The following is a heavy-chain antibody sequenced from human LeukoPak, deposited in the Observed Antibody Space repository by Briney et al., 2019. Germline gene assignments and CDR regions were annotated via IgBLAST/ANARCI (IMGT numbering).Heavy chain of an antibody. CDR1: GFIFSDSS. J-gene: IGHJ4*01. V-gene: IGHV3-21*01. D-gene: IGHD2/OR15-2a*01. CDR3: ARDFTSQNFFDH. CDR2: SGHGVT. Sequence: GGSLRLTCAASGFIFSDSSMNWVRQAPGKGLEWVSSSGHGVTYYADSVKGRFTISRDDAKNSLFLQMNNLRAEDTAIYYCARDFTSQNFFDHWGQGTLVTVSS.